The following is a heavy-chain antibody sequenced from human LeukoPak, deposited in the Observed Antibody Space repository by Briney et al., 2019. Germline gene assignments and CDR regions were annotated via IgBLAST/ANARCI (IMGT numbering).Heavy chain of an antibody. CDR3: ARGDYCSSTSCHFDY. V-gene: IGHV3-74*01. J-gene: IGHJ4*02. D-gene: IGHD2-2*01. CDR2: INSDGSST. CDR1: GFTFSSYW. Sequence: GRSLRLSCAASGFTFSSYWMHWVRQAPGKGLVWVSRINSDGSSTSYADSVKGRFTISRDNAKNTLYLQMNSLRAEDTAVYYCARGDYCSSTSCHFDYWGQGTLVTVSS.